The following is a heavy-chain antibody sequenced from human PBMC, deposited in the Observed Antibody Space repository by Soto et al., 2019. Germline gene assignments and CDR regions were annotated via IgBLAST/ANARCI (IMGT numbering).Heavy chain of an antibody. V-gene: IGHV1-69*01. CDR1: GGTSSTYA. Sequence: QVQRVQSGAEVKKPGSPVKASCKASGGTSSTYAITWVRQAPGQGLEWMGGIIPIFGTANYAQKFQGRVTITADESTSTAYMELSSLRSEDTAVYYCALVVTVGSLDYWGQGTLVTVSS. CDR3: ALVVTVGSLDY. CDR2: IIPIFGTA. D-gene: IGHD2-21*02. J-gene: IGHJ4*02.